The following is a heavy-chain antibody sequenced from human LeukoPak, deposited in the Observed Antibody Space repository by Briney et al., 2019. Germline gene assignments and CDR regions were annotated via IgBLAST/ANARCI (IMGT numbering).Heavy chain of an antibody. CDR1: DGSFSGYY. J-gene: IGHJ4*02. Sequence: SETLSLTCAVYDGSFSGYYWSWIRQPPGKGLEWIGSIHYGGTTHYNPSLQSRVTISADTSKNQFALDLRSVTAADTAVYYCTRDIGDFVSDFWGQGTLVTVSS. D-gene: IGHD2-21*02. CDR3: TRDIGDFVSDF. V-gene: IGHV4-34*01. CDR2: IHYGGTT.